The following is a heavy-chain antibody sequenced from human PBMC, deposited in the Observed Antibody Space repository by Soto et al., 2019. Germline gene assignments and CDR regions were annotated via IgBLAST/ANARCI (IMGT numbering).Heavy chain of an antibody. CDR2: IYYSGST. CDR1: GGSISSGGYY. CDR3: ARDPTVVTPAALDI. V-gene: IGHV4-31*03. J-gene: IGHJ3*02. D-gene: IGHD4-17*01. Sequence: QVHLQESGPGLVKPSQTLSLTCTVSGGSISSGGYYWSWIRQHPGKGLEWIGYIYYSGSTYYNPSLQSRFSLSVDTSKNQFSLKLSSVPAADTAVYYCARDPTVVTPAALDIWGQGTMVTVSS.